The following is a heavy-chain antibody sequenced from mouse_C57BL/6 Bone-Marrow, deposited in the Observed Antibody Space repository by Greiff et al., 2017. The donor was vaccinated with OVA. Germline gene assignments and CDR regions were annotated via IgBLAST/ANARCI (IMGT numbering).Heavy chain of an antibody. CDR2: IDPNSGGT. CDR1: GYTFTSYW. V-gene: IGHV1-72*01. J-gene: IGHJ1*03. CDR3: ARFLGSSYWYFDV. D-gene: IGHD1-1*01. Sequence: VQLQQPGAELVKPGASVKLSCKASGYTFTSYWMHWVKQRPGRGLEWIGRIDPNSGGTKYNEKFKSKATLTVDKPSSPAYMQLSSLTAEDSAVYYCARFLGSSYWYFDVWGTGTTVTVSS.